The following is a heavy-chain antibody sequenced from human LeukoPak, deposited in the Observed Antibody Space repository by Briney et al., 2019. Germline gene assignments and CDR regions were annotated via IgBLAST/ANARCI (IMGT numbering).Heavy chain of an antibody. Sequence: GGSLRLSCAASGFTFSSYAMSWVRQAPGKGLEWVSAISGSGGSTYYADSVKGRFTISRDNSKNTLYLQMNSLRSEDTAVYYCAKVASKGTIFGVVTFDYWGQGTLVTVSS. CDR2: ISGSGGST. J-gene: IGHJ4*02. CDR3: AKVASKGTIFGVVTFDY. V-gene: IGHV3-23*01. D-gene: IGHD3-3*01. CDR1: GFTFSSYA.